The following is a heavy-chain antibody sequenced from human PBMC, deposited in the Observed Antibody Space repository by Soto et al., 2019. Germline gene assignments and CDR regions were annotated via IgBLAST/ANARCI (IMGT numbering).Heavy chain of an antibody. CDR2: VYYGGDTFYSGDI. V-gene: IGHV4-39*01. D-gene: IGHD3-3*02. Sequence: PSETLSLTCTVSGDSISSSNSHWGWTRQPPGKGLEYIGSVYYGGDTFYSGDIYYNPSLKSRVSISVDTSKNQFPLRLSSVTAADTGVYYCVGYDRINMKPYSPEGFHIWGQGTMVTVS. CDR1: GDSISSSNSH. CDR3: VGYDRINMKPYSPEGFHI. J-gene: IGHJ3*02.